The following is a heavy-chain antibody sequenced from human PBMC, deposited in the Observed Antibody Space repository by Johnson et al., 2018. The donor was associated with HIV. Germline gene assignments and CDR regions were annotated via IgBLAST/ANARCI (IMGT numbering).Heavy chain of an antibody. CDR2: VSNDGNNK. Sequence: VHLVESGGGVVQPGKSLRLFCAASGFTFSSYAMHWVRQAPGKGLEWVAVVSNDGNNKYYTDSVKGRFTISRDNSRNTLNLQMNNLRAEDTGVYYCARDTDDFWSGEGAFDIWGQGTMVTVSS. V-gene: IGHV3-30*03. CDR3: ARDTDDFWSGEGAFDI. J-gene: IGHJ3*02. CDR1: GFTFSSYA. D-gene: IGHD3-3*01.